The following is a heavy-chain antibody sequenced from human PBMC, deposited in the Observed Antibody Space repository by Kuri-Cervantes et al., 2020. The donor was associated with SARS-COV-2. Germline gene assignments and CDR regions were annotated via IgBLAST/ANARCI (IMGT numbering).Heavy chain of an antibody. Sequence: GSLRLSCAVSGGSISSYYWGWIRQPPGKGLEWIGSIYYSGSTYYNPSLKSRVTISVDTSKNQFSLKLSSVTAADTAVYYCARDFDYYDSSGYLRGRYYYYMDVWGKGTTVTVSS. V-gene: IGHV4-39*07. D-gene: IGHD3-22*01. CDR1: GGSISSYY. CDR3: ARDFDYYDSSGYLRGRYYYYMDV. CDR2: IYYSGST. J-gene: IGHJ6*03.